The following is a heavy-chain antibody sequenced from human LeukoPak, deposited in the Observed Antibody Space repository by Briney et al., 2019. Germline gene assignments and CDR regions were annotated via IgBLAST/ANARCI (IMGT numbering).Heavy chain of an antibody. CDR1: GGSFSGYY. V-gene: IGHV4-34*01. D-gene: IGHD2-2*01. CDR2: INHSGST. CDR3: ASHATVVPQSDIVVE. Sequence: SETLSLTCAVYGGSFSGYYWSWIRQPPGKGLEWIGEINHSGSTNYNPSLKSRVTISVDTSNNQFSLKLSSVTAADTAVYYCASHATVVPQSDIVVEWGQGTPVTVSS. J-gene: IGHJ4*02.